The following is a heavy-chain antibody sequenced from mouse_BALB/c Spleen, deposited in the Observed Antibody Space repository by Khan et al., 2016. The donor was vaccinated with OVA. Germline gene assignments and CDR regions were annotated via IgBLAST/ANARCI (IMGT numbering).Heavy chain of an antibody. V-gene: IGHV2-6-4*01. CDR3: ARNRDGGSYWYFDV. CDR1: GFSLSRYS. CDR2: MWIGGSA. J-gene: IGHJ1*01. D-gene: IGHD3-3*01. Sequence: QVRLQQSGPGLVAPSQSLSISYTVSGFSLSRYSVHWLRQPPGKGLEWLGIMWIGGSADYNSALKSRLSISKDNSKSQVFLKMNSLQTDDTAMYYCARNRDGGSYWYFDVWGAGTTVTVSS.